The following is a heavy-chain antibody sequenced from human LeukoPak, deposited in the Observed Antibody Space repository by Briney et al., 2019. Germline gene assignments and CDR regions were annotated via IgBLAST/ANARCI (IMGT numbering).Heavy chain of an antibody. Sequence: PSETLSLTCTVSGGSISSSSYYWGWIRQPPGRGLEWIGSIYYSGNTYYNPSLKSRVTISVGTSKNQFSLKLSSVTAADTAVYYCAREGGNPYFDYWGQGTLVTVSS. J-gene: IGHJ4*02. CDR3: AREGGNPYFDY. CDR1: GGSISSSSYY. CDR2: IYYSGNT. V-gene: IGHV4-39*07. D-gene: IGHD4-23*01.